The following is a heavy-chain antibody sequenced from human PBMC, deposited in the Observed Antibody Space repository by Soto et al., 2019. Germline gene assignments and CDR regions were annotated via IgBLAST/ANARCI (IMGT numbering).Heavy chain of an antibody. CDR1: GGTFSSYA. J-gene: IGHJ4*02. V-gene: IGHV1-69*06. Sequence: QVQLVQSGAEVKKPGSSVKVSCKASGGTFSSYAISWVRQAPGQGLEWMGGIIPIFGTANYAQKFQGRVTITADKSTSTAYMELSSLRSEDPAVYYCARAPPRDCCGDCYSGFDYWGQGTLVTVSS. D-gene: IGHD2-21*02. CDR3: ARAPPRDCCGDCYSGFDY. CDR2: IIPIFGTA.